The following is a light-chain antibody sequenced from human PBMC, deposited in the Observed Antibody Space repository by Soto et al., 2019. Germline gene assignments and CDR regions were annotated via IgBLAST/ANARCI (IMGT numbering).Light chain of an antibody. V-gene: IGLV2-14*03. J-gene: IGLJ1*01. CDR1: SSDVGGYNY. CDR2: AVS. Sequence: QSALTQPASVSGSPGQSITISCTGTSSDVGGYNYVSWYQQHPGKAPQLMIYAVSNRPSGVSDRFSGSKSANTASLTISGLQAEDEADYYCSSFTSSNTYIFGTGTKVTVL. CDR3: SSFTSSNTYI.